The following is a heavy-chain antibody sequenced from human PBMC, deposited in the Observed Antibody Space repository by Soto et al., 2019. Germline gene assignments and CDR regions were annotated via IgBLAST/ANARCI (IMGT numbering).Heavy chain of an antibody. CDR3: ARAPYDFWSGYYLY. V-gene: IGHV3-66*01. CDR1: GFTVSSNY. CDR2: IYSGGST. J-gene: IGHJ4*02. D-gene: IGHD3-3*01. Sequence: EVQLVESGGGLVQPGGSLRLSCAASGFTVSSNYMSWVRQAPGKGLEWVSVIYSGGSTYYADSVKGRFTICSDNSKNTLYLKMNSLRAEDTAVYYCARAPYDFWSGYYLYWGQGTLVTVSS.